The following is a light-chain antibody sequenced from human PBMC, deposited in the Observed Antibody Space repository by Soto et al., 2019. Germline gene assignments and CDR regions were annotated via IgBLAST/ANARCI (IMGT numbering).Light chain of an antibody. J-gene: IGKJ4*01. CDR3: QQRSSWPPLT. V-gene: IGKV1-27*01. Sequence: DIQMTQSPSSLSASVGDRLTISCRASQGIGNFLAWYQQKPGKVPKLLILAASTLQSGVPSRFSGSGSGTDFTLTVSSLQPEDVATYYCQQRSSWPPLTFGGGTKVEIK. CDR2: AAS. CDR1: QGIGNF.